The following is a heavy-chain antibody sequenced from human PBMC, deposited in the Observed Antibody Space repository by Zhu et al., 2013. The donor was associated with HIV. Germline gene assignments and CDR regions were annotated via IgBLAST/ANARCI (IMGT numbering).Heavy chain of an antibody. CDR2: IWFDGSNK. V-gene: IGHV3-33*01. CDR3: ARAIRPSRFRVVTTYYGMGTS. J-gene: IGHJ6*02. Sequence: VQLVESGGGVVQPGRSLRLSCAASGFTFSSYGMHWVRQAPGKGLEWVAVIWFDGSNKYYADSVKGRFTISRDNSKNTLYLQMSSLRAEDTAVYYCARAIRPSRFRVVTTYYGMGTSWGQGTTV. D-gene: IGHD3-10*01. CDR1: GFTFSSYG.